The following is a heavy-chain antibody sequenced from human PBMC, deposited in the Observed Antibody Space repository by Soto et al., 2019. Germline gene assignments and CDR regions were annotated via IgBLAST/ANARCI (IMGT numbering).Heavy chain of an antibody. CDR2: ITSKTGDQ. CDR3: ARDLMPNDRGLGDLAY. J-gene: IGHJ4*02. Sequence: EVRLVESGGGLVKPGGSLRLSCAASGFTFNKYSMNWVRQAPGKGLEWVSSITSKTGDQYYADSVKGRFIISSDNTKNSLSLQVTSLRDEYTAVYYCARDLMPNDRGLGDLAYWGQGTLVTVSS. CDR1: GFTFNKYS. D-gene: IGHD3-22*01. V-gene: IGHV3-21*06.